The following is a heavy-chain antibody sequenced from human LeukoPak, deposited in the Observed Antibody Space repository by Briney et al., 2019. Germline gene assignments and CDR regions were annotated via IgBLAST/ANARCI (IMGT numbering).Heavy chain of an antibody. CDR1: GGSFSGYY. CDR3: ASGSDTAMVWTLDY. V-gene: IGHV4-34*01. J-gene: IGHJ4*02. Sequence: SETLSLTCAVYGGSFSGYYWSWIRQPPGKGLEWIGEINNSGSTNYNPSLKSRVTISVDTSKNQFSLKLSSVTAADTAVYYCASGSDTAMVWTLDYWGQGTLVTVSS. CDR2: INNSGST. D-gene: IGHD5-18*01.